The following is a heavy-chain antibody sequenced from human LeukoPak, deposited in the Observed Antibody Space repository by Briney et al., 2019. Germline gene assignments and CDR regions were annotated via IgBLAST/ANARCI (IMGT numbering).Heavy chain of an antibody. V-gene: IGHV3-30*04. CDR2: ISYDGSNK. CDR1: GFTFSSYA. D-gene: IGHD3-9*01. Sequence: PGGSLRLSCAASGFTFSSYAMHWVRQAPGKGLEWVAVISYDGSNKYYADSVKGRFTISRDNSKNTLYLQMNSLRAEDTAVYYCARDMGIVTGYYVDYWGQGTLVTVSS. J-gene: IGHJ4*02. CDR3: ARDMGIVTGYYVDY.